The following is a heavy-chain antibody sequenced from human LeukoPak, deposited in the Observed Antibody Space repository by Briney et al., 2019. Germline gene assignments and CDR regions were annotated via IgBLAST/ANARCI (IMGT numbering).Heavy chain of an antibody. CDR1: GGTFSSYA. CDR2: IIPILGIA. V-gene: IGHV1-69*04. D-gene: IGHD4-17*01. Sequence: ASLKVSCKASGGTFSSYAISWVRQAPGQGLEWMGRIIPILGIANYAQKFQGRVTITADKSTSTAYMELSSLRSEDTAVYYCARGTLVTVRHYGMDVWGQGTTVTVSS. J-gene: IGHJ6*02. CDR3: ARGTLVTVRHYGMDV.